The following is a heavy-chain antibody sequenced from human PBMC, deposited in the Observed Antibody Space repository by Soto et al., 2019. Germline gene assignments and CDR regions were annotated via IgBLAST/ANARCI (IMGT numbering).Heavy chain of an antibody. CDR1: GYTFTSYG. V-gene: IGHV1-3*01. CDR2: INPGNGNT. CDR3: ARRDTMIVVGFDY. J-gene: IGHJ4*02. D-gene: IGHD3-22*01. Sequence: ASVEVSCKASGYTFTSYGINWVRQAPGRGLEWMGWINPGNGNTKYSQQFQGRVIIDRDTSASTAYMELSSLRPEDTAVYYCARRDTMIVVGFDYWGQGTLVTVSS.